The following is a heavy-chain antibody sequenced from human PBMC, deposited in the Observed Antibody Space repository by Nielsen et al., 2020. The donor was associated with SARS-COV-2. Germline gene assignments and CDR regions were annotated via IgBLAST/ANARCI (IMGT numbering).Heavy chain of an antibody. D-gene: IGHD5-24*01. CDR2: ISSSGSYI. CDR1: GLTFSTYS. V-gene: IGHV3-21*01. J-gene: IGHJ5*02. CDR3: ARQLLA. Sequence: GRSLRLSCAASGLTFSTYSMMWVRQAPGKGLEWVSHISSSGSYIYYADSMKGRFTVSRDNAENSLYLQMTSLRAEDTAVYYCARQLLAWGQGTLVTVSS.